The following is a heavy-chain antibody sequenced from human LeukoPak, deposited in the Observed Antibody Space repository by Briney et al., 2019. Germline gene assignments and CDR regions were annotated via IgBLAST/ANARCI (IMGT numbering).Heavy chain of an antibody. D-gene: IGHD2/OR15-2a*01. J-gene: IGHJ4*02. Sequence: GGSLRLSCAASGFTFSSYEMNWVRQAPGKGLEWVSYISTSGRTIYYADSVKGRLTISRDNAKNSLYLQMNSLRAEDAAVYYCARGYFLGFDYWGQGTLVTVSS. CDR1: GFTFSSYE. V-gene: IGHV3-48*03. CDR2: ISTSGRTI. CDR3: ARGYFLGFDY.